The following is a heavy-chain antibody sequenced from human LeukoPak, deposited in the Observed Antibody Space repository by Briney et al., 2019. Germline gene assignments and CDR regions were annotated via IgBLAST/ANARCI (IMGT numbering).Heavy chain of an antibody. D-gene: IGHD3-3*01. Sequence: GGSLRLSCAASGFTFSSYGMHWVRQAPGKGLEWVAFIRYDGSNKYYADSVKGRFTISRDNSKNTLYLQMNSLRAEDTAVYYCARFWSGYYVADYWGQGTLVTVSS. J-gene: IGHJ4*02. CDR3: ARFWSGYYVADY. CDR2: IRYDGSNK. V-gene: IGHV3-30*02. CDR1: GFTFSSYG.